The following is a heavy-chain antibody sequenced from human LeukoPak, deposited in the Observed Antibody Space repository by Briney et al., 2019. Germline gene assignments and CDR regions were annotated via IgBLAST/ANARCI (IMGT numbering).Heavy chain of an antibody. J-gene: IGHJ4*02. CDR2: IYYSGST. V-gene: IGHV4-39*07. CDR3: ARLPHYYGSGSYYKGAYYFDY. D-gene: IGHD3-10*01. CDR1: GGSISSSSYY. Sequence: SETLSLTCTVSGGSISSSSYYWGWIRQPPGKGLEWIGSIYYSGSTYYNPSLKSRVTISVDTSKNQFSLKLSSVTAADTAVYYCARLPHYYGSGSYYKGAYYFDYWGQGTLVTVSS.